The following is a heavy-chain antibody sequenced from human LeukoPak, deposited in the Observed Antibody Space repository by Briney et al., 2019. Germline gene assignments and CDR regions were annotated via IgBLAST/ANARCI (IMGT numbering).Heavy chain of an antibody. Sequence: GGSLRLSCAASGFTFSSYGMHWVRQAPGKGLEWVAFIRYDGSNKYYADSVKGRFTISRDNAKNSLYLQMNSLRAEDTAVYYCARDLNKDSSSPLDYWGQGTLVTVSS. CDR1: GFTFSSYG. CDR2: IRYDGSNK. V-gene: IGHV3-30*02. J-gene: IGHJ4*02. CDR3: ARDLNKDSSSPLDY. D-gene: IGHD5-18*01.